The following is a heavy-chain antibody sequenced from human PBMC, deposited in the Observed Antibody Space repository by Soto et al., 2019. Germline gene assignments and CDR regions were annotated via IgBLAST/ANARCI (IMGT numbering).Heavy chain of an antibody. J-gene: IGHJ4*02. Sequence: SVKVSCKASGGTFSSYAISWVRQAPGQGLEWMGGIIPIFGTANYAQKFQGRVTITADESTSTAYMELSSLRSEDTAVYYCARVTLAVASFDYWGQGTLVTVSS. D-gene: IGHD6-19*01. V-gene: IGHV1-69*13. CDR3: ARVTLAVASFDY. CDR2: IIPIFGTA. CDR1: GGTFSSYA.